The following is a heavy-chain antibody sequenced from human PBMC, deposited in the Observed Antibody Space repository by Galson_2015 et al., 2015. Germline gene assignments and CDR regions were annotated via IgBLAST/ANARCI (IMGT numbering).Heavy chain of an antibody. J-gene: IGHJ4*02. CDR1: GFTFSSYS. CDR2: ISSSSSTI. V-gene: IGHV3-48*02. D-gene: IGHD2-8*01. CDR3: ARDPSRGDIVLMVYLDY. Sequence: SLRLSCAASGFTFSSYSMNWVRQAPGKGLEWVSYISSSSSTIYYADSVKGRFTISRDNAKNSLYLQMNSLRDEDTAVYYCARDPSRGDIVLMVYLDYWGQGTLVTVSS.